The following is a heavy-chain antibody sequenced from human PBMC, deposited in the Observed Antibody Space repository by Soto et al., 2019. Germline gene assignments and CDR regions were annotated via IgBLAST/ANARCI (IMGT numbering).Heavy chain of an antibody. J-gene: IGHJ5*02. V-gene: IGHV4-30-2*01. CDR3: ARVPTP. Sequence: QLQLQESGSGLGKPSQTLSLTCAVSGGSISSGGYSWSWIRQPPGKGLEWIGYIYHSGSTYYNPSLKSRVTISVDRSKNQFSLKLNSMTAADTAVYYCARVPTPWGQGTLVTVSS. CDR2: IYHSGST. CDR1: GGSISSGGYS.